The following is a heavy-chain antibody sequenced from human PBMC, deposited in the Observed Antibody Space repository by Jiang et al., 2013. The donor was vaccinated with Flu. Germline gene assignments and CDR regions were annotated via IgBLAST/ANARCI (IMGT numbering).Heavy chain of an antibody. Sequence: SGAEVNKPGASVRVSCKASGYTFSSYAIYWVRQAPGQKLEWVGWINAGNGNTKYSKDFQGRVTMTRDTSASTAYMELSSLRSEDTAVYYCARGRWSSHSSGYYLDSWGQGPCSPSPQ. CDR2: INAGNGNT. D-gene: IGHD1-26*01. CDR1: GYTFSSYA. V-gene: IGHV1-3*01. J-gene: IGHJ4*02. CDR3: ARGRWSSHSSGYYLDS.